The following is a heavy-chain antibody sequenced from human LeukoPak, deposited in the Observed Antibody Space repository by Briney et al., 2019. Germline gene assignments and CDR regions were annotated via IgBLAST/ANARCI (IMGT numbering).Heavy chain of an antibody. CDR2: IYHSGNT. J-gene: IGHJ5*02. D-gene: IGHD3-3*01. Sequence: SETLSLTCAVSGYSISSGYYWGWIRQPPGKGLEWIGSIYHSGNTYYNPSLKSRVTISVDTSKNQFSLKLSSVTAADTAVYYCARQGQYYDFWSDLNWFDPWGQGTLVTVSS. CDR1: GYSISSGYY. CDR3: ARQGQYYDFWSDLNWFDP. V-gene: IGHV4-38-2*01.